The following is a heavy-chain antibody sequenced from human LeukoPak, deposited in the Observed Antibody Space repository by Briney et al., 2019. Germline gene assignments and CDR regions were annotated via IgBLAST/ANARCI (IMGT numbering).Heavy chain of an antibody. CDR3: ARGGGYARAVGY. D-gene: IGHD5-12*01. V-gene: IGHV4-59*01. Sequence: SETLSLTCTLSGGSISTYYWSWIRQPPGKGLEWIWYIYHSGSTNYNPFLKSRVTLSVGKSKNQFSLKLSSVTAADTAVYYCARGGGYARAVGYWGRGAVVTVSS. CDR2: IYHSGST. J-gene: IGHJ4*02. CDR1: GGSISTYY.